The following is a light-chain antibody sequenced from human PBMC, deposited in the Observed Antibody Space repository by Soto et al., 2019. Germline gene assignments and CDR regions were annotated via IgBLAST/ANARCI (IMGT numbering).Light chain of an antibody. Sequence: EIVVTQSPATLSLSPGDRATLSCRASQTISSYLAWYQQKPGQTPRLLIYDASNRATGIPARFSGSGSGTDFTLTISSLEPEDFAVYYCQQRSALPLTFGGGTKVEIK. J-gene: IGKJ4*01. V-gene: IGKV3-11*01. CDR1: QTISSY. CDR3: QQRSALPLT. CDR2: DAS.